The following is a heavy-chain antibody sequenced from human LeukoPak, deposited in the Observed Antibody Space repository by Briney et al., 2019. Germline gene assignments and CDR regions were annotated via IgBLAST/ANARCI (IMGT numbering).Heavy chain of an antibody. CDR2: IHSGGST. CDR1: GFTFSSNY. D-gene: IGHD2-15*01. J-gene: IGHJ4*02. Sequence: GGSLRLSCAASGFTFSSNYMSWVRQAPGKGLEWVSGIHSGGSTYFADSVKGRFTISRDNSKNTLYLLMSSLRVDDTAVYYCASQMVAGAEKGLAYWGQGTLVTVSS. CDR3: ASQMVAGAEKGLAY. V-gene: IGHV3-53*01.